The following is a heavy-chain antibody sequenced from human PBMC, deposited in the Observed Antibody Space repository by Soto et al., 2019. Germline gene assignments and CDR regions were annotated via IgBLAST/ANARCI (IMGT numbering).Heavy chain of an antibody. D-gene: IGHD1-26*01. Sequence: PGGSLRLSCAASGLTLSSSEMNWVRQSPATGLELVSSISGSGQTIYHADSVKGRFTISRDNTKNSLYLQMSSLRAEDTAVYYCAREGGSYHFDYWGQGTLVTVSS. CDR2: ISGSGQTI. V-gene: IGHV3-48*03. CDR3: AREGGSYHFDY. CDR1: GLTLSSSE. J-gene: IGHJ4*02.